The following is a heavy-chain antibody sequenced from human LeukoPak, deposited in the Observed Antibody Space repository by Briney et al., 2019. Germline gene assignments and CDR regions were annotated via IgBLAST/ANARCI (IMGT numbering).Heavy chain of an antibody. D-gene: IGHD3-10*01. CDR3: TTDLWFGELSGDY. CDR2: IKSKTDGGTT. V-gene: IGHV3-15*01. CDR1: GFTFSNAW. Sequence: GGSLRLSCAASGFTFSNAWMSWVRQAPGKGLEWVGRIKSKTDGGTTDYAAPVNGRFTISRDDSKNTLYLQMNSLKTEDTAVYYCTTDLWFGELSGDYWGQGTLVTVSS. J-gene: IGHJ4*02.